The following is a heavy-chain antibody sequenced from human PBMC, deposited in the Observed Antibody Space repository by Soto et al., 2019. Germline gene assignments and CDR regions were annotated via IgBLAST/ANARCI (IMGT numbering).Heavy chain of an antibody. CDR3: ARSVEGHFDY. J-gene: IGHJ4*02. V-gene: IGHV3-48*02. CDR1: GFPSSTFS. CDR2: ITSDTNTI. Sequence: EVQLVESGGGLVKLGGSLRLTCAALGFPSSTFSLNWAGRAPGKGLECPSYITSDTNTIKYADSVKGRFTISRDNAKNLVYLQMNSLRDEDTAVYFCARSVEGHFDYWGQGTVVTVSS. D-gene: IGHD6-19*01.